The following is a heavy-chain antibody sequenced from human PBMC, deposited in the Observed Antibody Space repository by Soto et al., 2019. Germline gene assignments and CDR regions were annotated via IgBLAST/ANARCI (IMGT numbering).Heavy chain of an antibody. D-gene: IGHD3-22*01. J-gene: IGHJ4*02. CDR1: GGSISSGAYY. V-gene: IGHV4-31*03. CDR2: IYYSGST. Sequence: SETLPLTCSVSGGSISSGAYYWSWIRQHPGKGLEWIGYIYYSGSTYYNPSLKSRVTITIDTSKNQFSLKLNSVTAADTAVYYCARERAGDRSGYYLDYWGQGTLVTVSS. CDR3: ARERAGDRSGYYLDY.